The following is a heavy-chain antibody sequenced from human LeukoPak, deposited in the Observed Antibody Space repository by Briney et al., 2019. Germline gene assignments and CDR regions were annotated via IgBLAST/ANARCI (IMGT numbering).Heavy chain of an antibody. D-gene: IGHD1-1*01. J-gene: IGHJ3*02. CDR3: ASGYLEADDAFDI. CDR2: IIPIFGTA. V-gene: IGHV1-69*01. CDR1: GGTFSSYA. Sequence: ASVKVSCKASGGTFSSYAISWVRQAPGQGLEWMGGIIPIFGTANYAQKFQGRVTITADESTSTAYMELSSLRSEDTAVYYCASGYLEADDAFDIWGQGTMVTVSS.